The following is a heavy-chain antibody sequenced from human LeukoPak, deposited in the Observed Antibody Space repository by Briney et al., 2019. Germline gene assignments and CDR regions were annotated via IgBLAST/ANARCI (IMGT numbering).Heavy chain of an antibody. V-gene: IGHV3-23*01. D-gene: IGHD3-22*01. Sequence: GGSLRLSCAASGFTSSSYAMSWVRQAPGKGLEWDSAISGSGGSTYYADSVKGRFTISRDNSKNTLYLQMNSLRAEDTAVYYCAKDDNYYDSSGYYRVWGQGTLVTVSS. J-gene: IGHJ4*02. CDR1: GFTSSSYA. CDR2: ISGSGGST. CDR3: AKDDNYYDSSGYYRV.